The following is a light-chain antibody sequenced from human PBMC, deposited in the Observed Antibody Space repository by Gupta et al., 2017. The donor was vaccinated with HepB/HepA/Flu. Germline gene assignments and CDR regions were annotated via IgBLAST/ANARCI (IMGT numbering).Light chain of an antibody. CDR2: GAS. CDR3: QQDGSSPRT. Sequence: EIVLTQSPGTLSLSPGERATLSCRASPSVSSSYLAWYQQKPGQAPRLLIYGASSRATGIPDRFSGSGSGTDFTLTISRLEPEDFAVYYCQQDGSSPRTFGQGTRLEIK. CDR1: PSVSSSY. V-gene: IGKV3-20*01. J-gene: IGKJ1*01.